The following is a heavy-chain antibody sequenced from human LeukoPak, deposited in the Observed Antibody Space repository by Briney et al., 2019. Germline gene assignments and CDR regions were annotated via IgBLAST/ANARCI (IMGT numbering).Heavy chain of an antibody. CDR2: INHSGST. D-gene: IGHD5-18*01. V-gene: IGHV4-34*01. Sequence: PSETLSLTCAVYGGSFSGYYWSWIRQPPGKGLEWTGEINHSGSTNYNPSLKSRVTISVDTSKNQFSLKLSSVTAADTAVYYCARDRRGGGYFGVYYYYGMDVWGQGTTVTVSS. CDR3: ARDRRGGGYFGVYYYYGMDV. J-gene: IGHJ6*02. CDR1: GGSFSGYY.